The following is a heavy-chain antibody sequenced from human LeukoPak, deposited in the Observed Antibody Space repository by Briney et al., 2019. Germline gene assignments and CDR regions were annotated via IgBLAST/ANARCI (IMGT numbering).Heavy chain of an antibody. V-gene: IGHV5-10-1*01. CDR1: GYRFTNYW. J-gene: IGHJ3*02. Sequence: RGESLKISCNCSGYRFTNYWISWVRPMPGKGLEWMGRIDPGDSYTAYSPSFQGHVTISADKYITTAYLQWSSLKASDTAMYYCGRRGYNYGWEAFDIWGQGTMVTVSS. CDR2: IDPGDSYT. D-gene: IGHD5-18*01. CDR3: GRRGYNYGWEAFDI.